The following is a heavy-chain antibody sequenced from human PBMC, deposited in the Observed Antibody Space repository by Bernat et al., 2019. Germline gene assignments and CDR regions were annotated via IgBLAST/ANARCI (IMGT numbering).Heavy chain of an antibody. D-gene: IGHD6-19*01. Sequence: EVQLVESGGGLVQPGGSLRLSCAASGFTFSSYEMNWVRQAPGKGLEWVSYISSSGSTIYYADSVKGRFTISRDNAKNSLYLQMNSLRAEDTAVYYCARDRAVDAFDIWGQGTMVTVSS. J-gene: IGHJ3*02. CDR1: GFTFSSYE. CDR2: ISSSGSTI. V-gene: IGHV3-48*03. CDR3: ARDRAVDAFDI.